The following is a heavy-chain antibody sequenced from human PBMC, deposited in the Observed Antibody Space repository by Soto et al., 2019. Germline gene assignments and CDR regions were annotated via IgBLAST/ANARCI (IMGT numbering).Heavy chain of an antibody. D-gene: IGHD3-22*01. V-gene: IGHV5-10-1*01. Sequence: PGESLKISCKGSGYSFTSYWISWVRQMPGKGLEWMGRIDPSDSYTNYSPSFQGHVTISADKSISTAYLQWSSLKASDTAMYYCARGRRYYYDSSSYPDYWGQGTLVTVSS. CDR1: GYSFTSYW. J-gene: IGHJ4*02. CDR2: IDPSDSYT. CDR3: ARGRRYYYDSSSYPDY.